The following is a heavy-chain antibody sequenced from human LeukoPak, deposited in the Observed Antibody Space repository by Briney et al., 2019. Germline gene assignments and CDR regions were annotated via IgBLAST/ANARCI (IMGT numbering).Heavy chain of an antibody. J-gene: IGHJ1*01. Sequence: SETLSLTCAVYGGSFSGYYWSWIRQPPGKGLEWIGEINHSGSTNYNPSLKSRVTISVDTSKNQFSLKLSFVTAADTAVYYCARESRMYYYDSRSAEYFQHWGQGTLVTVSS. CDR3: ARESRMYYYDSRSAEYFQH. V-gene: IGHV4-34*01. CDR2: INHSGST. CDR1: GGSFSGYY. D-gene: IGHD3-22*01.